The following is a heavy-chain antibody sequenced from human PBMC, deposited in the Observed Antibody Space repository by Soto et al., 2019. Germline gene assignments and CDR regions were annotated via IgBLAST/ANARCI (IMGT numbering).Heavy chain of an antibody. J-gene: IGHJ4*02. D-gene: IGHD3-9*01. CDR1: GYTFTSYG. Sequence: ASVKVSCKGSGYTFTSYGVSWVRQAPGQGLEWMGWISAYNGNTSYAQKLQGRVTMTTDTSTSTAYMELRSLRSDDTAVYYCAREGFHYDILTVYYLQYYFAYGARGPLVTVSS. CDR2: ISAYNGNT. CDR3: AREGFHYDILTVYYLQYYFAY. V-gene: IGHV1-18*01.